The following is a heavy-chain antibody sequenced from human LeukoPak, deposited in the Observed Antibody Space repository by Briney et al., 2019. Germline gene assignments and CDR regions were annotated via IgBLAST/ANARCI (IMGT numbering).Heavy chain of an antibody. V-gene: IGHV4-39*07. CDR1: GGSISSSSYY. Sequence: PSETLSLTCTVSGGSISSSSYYWGWLRQPPGKGLEWIGSIYYSGSTYYNPSLKSRVTISVDTSKNQFSLKLSSVTAADTAVYYCARVVSSGCFDYWGQGTLVTVSS. J-gene: IGHJ4*02. D-gene: IGHD6-19*01. CDR3: ARVVSSGCFDY. CDR2: IYYSGST.